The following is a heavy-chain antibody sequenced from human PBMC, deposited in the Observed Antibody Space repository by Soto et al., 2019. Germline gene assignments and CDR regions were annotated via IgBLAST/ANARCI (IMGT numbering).Heavy chain of an antibody. Sequence: PSETLSLTCSVSGYSVTSSDYYWAWIRQPPGKGLELIGSMFYSGLTYYNPSLKSRVTPSVDTSKMQFSLRLNSVTAADTAVYYCAALSVSLSGPYGIHVWGQGTTVTVSS. V-gene: IGHV4-39*01. CDR1: GYSVTSSDYY. CDR2: MFYSGLT. CDR3: AALSVSLSGPYGIHV. D-gene: IGHD2-15*01. J-gene: IGHJ6*02.